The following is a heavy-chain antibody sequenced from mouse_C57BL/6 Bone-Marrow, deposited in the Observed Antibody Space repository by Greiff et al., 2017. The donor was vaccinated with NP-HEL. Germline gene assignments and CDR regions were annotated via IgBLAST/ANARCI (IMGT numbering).Heavy chain of an antibody. CDR3: IYYYGSTYWYFDV. CDR1: GYTFTDYE. D-gene: IGHD1-1*01. J-gene: IGHJ1*03. CDR2: IDPETGGT. V-gene: IGHV1-15*01. Sequence: VKLMESGAELVRPGASVTLSCKASGYTFTDYEMHWVKQTPVHGLEWIGAIDPETGGTAYNQKFKGKAILTADKSSSTAYMELRSLTSEDSAVYYCIYYYGSTYWYFDVWGTGTTVTVSS.